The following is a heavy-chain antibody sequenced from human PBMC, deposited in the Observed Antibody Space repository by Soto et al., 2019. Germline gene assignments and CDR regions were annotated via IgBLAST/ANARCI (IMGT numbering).Heavy chain of an antibody. CDR3: ARVRYISGYGVDY. CDR2: ISGSSNTI. J-gene: IGHJ4*02. V-gene: IGHV3-11*01. CDR1: GFTFSDYY. D-gene: IGHD5-18*01. Sequence: QVQLVESGGDLVKPGGSLRLSCAASGFTFSDYYMSWIRQAPRNGLEWVSSISGSSNTIFYADSVKGRFTVSRDNAKNSLFLQMNSLRAEDTGVYYCARVRYISGYGVDYWGQGTLVTVSS.